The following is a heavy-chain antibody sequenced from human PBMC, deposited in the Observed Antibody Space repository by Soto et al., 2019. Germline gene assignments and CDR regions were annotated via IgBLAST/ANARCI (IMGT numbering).Heavy chain of an antibody. V-gene: IGHV1-3*01. CDR2: INAGNGNT. J-gene: IGHJ5*02. CDR1: ASTFPSYA. D-gene: IGHD3-3*01. CDR3: ARTRFLEWLLYRAAFDP. Sequence: ASVKVSCKASASTFPSYAMHWVRQAPGQRLEWMGWINAGNGNTKYSQKFQGRVTITRDTSASTAYMELSSLRSEDTAVYYCARTRFLEWLLYRAAFDPWGQGNLVTVSS.